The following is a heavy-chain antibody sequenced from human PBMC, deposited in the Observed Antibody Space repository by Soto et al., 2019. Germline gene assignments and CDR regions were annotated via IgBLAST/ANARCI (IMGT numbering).Heavy chain of an antibody. Sequence: QVQLVQSGAEVKKPGASVKVSCKASGYTFTTYGITWVRQAPGQGLEWMGWISAYSGNTNYAQKLQSRLTVTKETCTNTAYMDLRSLRSDDTAVYYCARVVKAGDYGDYGRYYFDYWGHGTLVTVSS. J-gene: IGHJ4*01. CDR1: GYTFTTYG. CDR3: ARVVKAGDYGDYGRYYFDY. CDR2: ISAYSGNT. V-gene: IGHV1-18*04. D-gene: IGHD4-17*01.